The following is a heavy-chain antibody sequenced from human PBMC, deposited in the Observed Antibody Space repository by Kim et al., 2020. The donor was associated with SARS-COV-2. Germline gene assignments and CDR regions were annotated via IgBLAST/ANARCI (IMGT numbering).Heavy chain of an antibody. CDR3: ARDQGYYDSSGYYDY. Sequence: ASVKVSCKASGYTFTSYGISWVRQAPGQGLEWMGWISAYNGNTNYAQKLQGRVTMTTDTSTSTDYMELRSLRSDDTAVYYCARDQGYYDSSGYYDYWGQGSMVTVSS. J-gene: IGHJ4*02. V-gene: IGHV1-18*01. D-gene: IGHD3-22*01. CDR1: GYTFTSYG. CDR2: ISAYNGNT.